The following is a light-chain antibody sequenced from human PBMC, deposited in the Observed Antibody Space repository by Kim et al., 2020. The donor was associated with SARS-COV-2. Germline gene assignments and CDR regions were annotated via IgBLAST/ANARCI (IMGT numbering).Light chain of an antibody. CDR1: SSDVGGYNH. Sequence: QSALTQPASVSGSPGQSITISCTGTSSDVGGYNHVSWYQQHPGKAPKLMIYDVSKRPSGVSNRFSGSKSGNTASLTISGLQAEDEADYYCSSYTSSSTWVFGGGTQLTVL. CDR3: SSYTSSSTWV. CDR2: DVS. J-gene: IGLJ3*02. V-gene: IGLV2-14*01.